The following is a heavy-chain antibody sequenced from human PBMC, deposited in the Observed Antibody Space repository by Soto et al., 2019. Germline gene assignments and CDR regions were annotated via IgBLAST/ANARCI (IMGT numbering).Heavy chain of an antibody. CDR2: IYYSGST. D-gene: IGHD4-17*01. J-gene: IGHJ6*03. Sequence: SETLSLTCTVSGGSISSYYWSWIRQPPGKGLEWIGYIYYSGSTNYNPSLKSRVTISVDTSKNQFSLKLSSVTAADTAVYYCAREVGRTTVTTGGVYYYYYYMDVWGKGTTVTVSS. CDR3: AREVGRTTVTTGGVYYYYYYMDV. V-gene: IGHV4-59*01. CDR1: GGSISSYY.